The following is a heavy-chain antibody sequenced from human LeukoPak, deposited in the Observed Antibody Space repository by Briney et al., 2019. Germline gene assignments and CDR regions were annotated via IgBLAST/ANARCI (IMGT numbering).Heavy chain of an antibody. CDR2: ISYSGST. Sequence: SETLSLTCTVSGGSISTYYWCWIRQSPGKGLEWIGYISYSGSTNYNPSLKSRVTISVDRPKNQFSLKLSSVTAADTAVYYCVRGGRVVKSLFGTDVWGQGTTVTVSS. V-gene: IGHV4-59*01. CDR3: VRGGRVVKSLFGTDV. D-gene: IGHD3-3*01. CDR1: GGSISTYY. J-gene: IGHJ6*02.